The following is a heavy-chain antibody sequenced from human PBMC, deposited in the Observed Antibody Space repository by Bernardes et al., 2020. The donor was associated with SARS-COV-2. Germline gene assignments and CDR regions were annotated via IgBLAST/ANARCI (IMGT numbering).Heavy chain of an antibody. CDR2: IIPILGIA. V-gene: IGHV1-69*04. CDR1: GGTFSSYA. D-gene: IGHD3-10*01. Sequence: SVKVSCKASGGTFSSYAISWVRQAPGQGLEWMGRIIPILGIANYAQKFQGRVTITADKSTSTAYMELSSLRSEDTAVYYCARAPAWFGEDYYFDYWGQGTLVTVSS. CDR3: ARAPAWFGEDYYFDY. J-gene: IGHJ4*02.